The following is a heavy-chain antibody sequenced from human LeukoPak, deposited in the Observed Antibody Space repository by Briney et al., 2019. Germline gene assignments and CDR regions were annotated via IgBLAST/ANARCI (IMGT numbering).Heavy chain of an antibody. CDR2: MNPNSGNT. CDR3: ARGIGELRFLEWLLDY. J-gene: IGHJ4*02. V-gene: IGHV1-8*03. CDR1: GYTFTAYY. Sequence: ASVKVTCKASGYTFTAYYMHWVRQATGQGLEWMGWMNPNSGNTGYAQKFQGRVTITRNTSISTAYMELSSLRSEDTAVYYCARGIGELRFLEWLLDYWGQGTLVTVSS. D-gene: IGHD3-3*01.